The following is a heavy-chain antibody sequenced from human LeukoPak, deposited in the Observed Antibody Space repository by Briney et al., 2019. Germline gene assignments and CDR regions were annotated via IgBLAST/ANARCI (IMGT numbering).Heavy chain of an antibody. V-gene: IGHV3-33*01. CDR2: IWYDGSNK. J-gene: IGHJ5*02. CDR3: ARVGSSGGRWDWFDP. D-gene: IGHD1-26*01. CDR1: GFTFSSYG. Sequence: GRSLRLSCAASGFTFSSYGMHWVRQAPGKGLEWVAVIWYDGSNKYYADSVKGRFTISRDNSKNTLYLQMNSLRAEDTAVYYCARVGSSGGRWDWFDPWGQGTLVTVSP.